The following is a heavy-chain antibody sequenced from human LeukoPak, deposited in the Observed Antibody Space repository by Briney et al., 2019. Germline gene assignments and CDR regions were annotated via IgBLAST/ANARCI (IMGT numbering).Heavy chain of an antibody. J-gene: IGHJ6*03. Sequence: ASVKVSCKASGGTFSSYAISWVRQAPGQGLEWMGWMNPNSGNTGYAQKFQGRVTITRNTSISTAYMELSSLRSEDTAVYYCARGVTSHYDFWSGYYYMDVWGKGTTVTVSS. V-gene: IGHV1-8*03. CDR1: GGTFSSYA. CDR2: MNPNSGNT. CDR3: ARGVTSHYDFWSGYYYMDV. D-gene: IGHD3-3*01.